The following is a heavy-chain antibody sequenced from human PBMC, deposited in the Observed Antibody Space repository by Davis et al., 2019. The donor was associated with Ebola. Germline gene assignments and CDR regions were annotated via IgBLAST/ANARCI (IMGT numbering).Heavy chain of an antibody. CDR2: ISSSGDAT. D-gene: IGHD1-14*01. Sequence: PGGSLRLSCAASGFTFSTYEMNWVRQAPGKGLEWVSSISSSGDATAYGDSVKGRFTISRDNSKNTLYLQMNSLRADDTAMYYCARDPNGNHFGAFGFWGQGTMVTVSS. CDR3: ARDPNGNHFGAFGF. J-gene: IGHJ3*01. V-gene: IGHV3-23*01. CDR1: GFTFSTYE.